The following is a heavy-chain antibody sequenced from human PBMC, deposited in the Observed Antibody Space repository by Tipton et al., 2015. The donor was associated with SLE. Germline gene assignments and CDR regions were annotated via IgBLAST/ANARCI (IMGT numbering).Heavy chain of an antibody. V-gene: IGHV4-38-2*01. Sequence: TLSLTCDVYSYSISSGNFWGWIRQAPGKGLEWIGSIHHSGSTYYNPSLKGRVTISVDTSKNQFSLRLSSVTAADTAVYYCARGGFCRNGVCYRNWFDPWGQGTPVTVSS. CDR2: IHHSGST. J-gene: IGHJ5*02. D-gene: IGHD2-8*01. CDR3: ARGGFCRNGVCYRNWFDP. CDR1: SYSISSGNF.